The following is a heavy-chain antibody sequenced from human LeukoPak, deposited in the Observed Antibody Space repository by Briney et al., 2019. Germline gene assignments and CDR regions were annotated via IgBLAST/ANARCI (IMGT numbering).Heavy chain of an antibody. CDR2: IGSSGSST. J-gene: IGHJ4*02. Sequence: GGSLRLSCAASGFTFSTYPMNCARQAPGKGLEWVSTIGSSGSSTFYADSVKGRFTISRDNSKNTLYLQMSGLRAEDTAIYHCDGGDCGWGQGTLVTVSS. D-gene: IGHD3-16*01. CDR3: DGGDCG. V-gene: IGHV3-23*01. CDR1: GFTFSTYP.